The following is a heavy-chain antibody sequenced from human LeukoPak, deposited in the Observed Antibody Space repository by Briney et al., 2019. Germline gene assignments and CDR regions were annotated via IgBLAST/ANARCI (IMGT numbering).Heavy chain of an antibody. CDR2: IKSDGSSS. Sequence: PGGSLRLSCAASGFTFSSYFWMHWVRQGPGKGLVWVSRIKSDGSSSTYADSVKGRFTISRDNAKNSLYLQMNTLRAEDTAVYYCVRDLDLGGYSSFEYWGQGTLVTVSS. J-gene: IGHJ4*02. D-gene: IGHD4-23*01. CDR3: VRDLDLGGYSSFEY. V-gene: IGHV3-74*01. CDR1: GFTFSSYFW.